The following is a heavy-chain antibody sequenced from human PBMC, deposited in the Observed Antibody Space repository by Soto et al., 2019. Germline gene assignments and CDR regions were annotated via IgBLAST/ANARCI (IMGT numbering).Heavy chain of an antibody. CDR1: GGTFSSYA. V-gene: IGHV1-69*12. CDR2: IIPIFGTA. CDR3: AGRSLGAAAGPGGGYYFDY. D-gene: IGHD6-13*01. J-gene: IGHJ4*02. Sequence: QVQLVQSGAEVKKPGSSVKVSCKASGGTFSSYAISWVRQAPGQGLEWMGGIIPIFGTANYAQKFQGRVTITADESTSTAYMELSSLRAEDTAVYYWAGRSLGAAAGPGGGYYFDYWGQGTLVTVSS.